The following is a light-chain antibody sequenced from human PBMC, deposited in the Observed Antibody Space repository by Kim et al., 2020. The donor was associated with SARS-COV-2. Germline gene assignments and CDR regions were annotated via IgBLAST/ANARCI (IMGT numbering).Light chain of an antibody. CDR1: QSVLYSSNNKNY. J-gene: IGKJ4*01. V-gene: IGKV4-1*01. Sequence: DIVMTQSPDSLAVSLGERATINCKSSQSVLYSSNNKNYLAWYQQKPGQPPKLPIYWASTRESGVPDRFSGSGSGTDFTLTISSLQAEDVAVYYCQQYYSTPLTFGGGTKVDFK. CDR3: QQYYSTPLT. CDR2: WAS.